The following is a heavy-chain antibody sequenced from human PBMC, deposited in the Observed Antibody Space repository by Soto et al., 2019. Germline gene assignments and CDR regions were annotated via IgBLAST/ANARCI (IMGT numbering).Heavy chain of an antibody. CDR3: ARGAVSIAARQDQQPFDN. V-gene: IGHV1-18*01. CDR1: GYTFTNYG. Sequence: QVQLVQSGAEVKKPGASVRVSCKASGYTFTNYGITWVRQAPGQGLEWMGWISPYGYTNLAQKFQGRLSMTTDTSTTTAYMELRSLTSYDTAVYYCARGAVSIAARQDQQPFDNWGQGTLVTVSS. J-gene: IGHJ3*02. D-gene: IGHD6-6*01. CDR2: ISPYGYT.